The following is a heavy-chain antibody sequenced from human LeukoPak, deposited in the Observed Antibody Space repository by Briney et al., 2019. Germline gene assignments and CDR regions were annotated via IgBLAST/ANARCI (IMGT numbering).Heavy chain of an antibody. CDR2: ISRSGTMI. V-gene: IGHV3-48*03. D-gene: IGHD3-9*01. Sequence: GGSLRLACTASRFNFSSYEMNWVRQAPGKGLEWVSDISRSGTMIYYTDSVKGRFTISRDNAKNSLYLKVNSLRAEDTAVYYCARDATRYDILTGRSGGGLDYWGQGALVTVSS. CDR1: RFNFSSYE. J-gene: IGHJ4*02. CDR3: ARDATRYDILTGRSGGGLDY.